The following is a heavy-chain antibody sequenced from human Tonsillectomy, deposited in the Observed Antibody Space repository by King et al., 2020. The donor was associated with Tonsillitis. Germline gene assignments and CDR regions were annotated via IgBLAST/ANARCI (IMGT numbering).Heavy chain of an antibody. J-gene: IGHJ6*02. CDR2: ISFVGSIK. CDR1: GFSFNYYG. V-gene: IGHV3-30*03. CDR3: ARDLRIGARPSGGYYGMDV. Sequence: AQLVQSGGGVVQPGRSLRLSCATSGFSFNYYGMHWVRQAPGKGLEWVATISFVGSIKYYADSVKGRFTISRDNSKKTLYLQMNSLRGEDTAIYYCARDLRIGARPSGGYYGMDVWGQGTTVTVSS. D-gene: IGHD6-25*01.